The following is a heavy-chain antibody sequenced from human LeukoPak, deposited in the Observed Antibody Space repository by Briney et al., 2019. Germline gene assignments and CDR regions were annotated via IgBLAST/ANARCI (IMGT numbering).Heavy chain of an antibody. J-gene: IGHJ4*02. V-gene: IGHV3-7*01. CDR1: GLAFSTNS. CDR2: IKADGSEK. Sequence: GGSLRLSCVVSGLAFSTNSMSWVRQAPGKGLEWVANIKADGSEKFYVDSVKGRFTISRDNAKKSVYLQMNSLRAEDTAVYYCARESSVVRGVITDFDYWGQGTLVTVSS. CDR3: ARESSVVRGVITDFDY. D-gene: IGHD3-10*01.